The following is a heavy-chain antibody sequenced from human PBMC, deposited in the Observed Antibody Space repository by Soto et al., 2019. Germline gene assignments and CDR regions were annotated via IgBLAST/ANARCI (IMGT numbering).Heavy chain of an antibody. CDR3: FSYSSSFWYFDL. Sequence: VQLQESGPGLVNPSGTLSLTCAVSGVSISRTNWWSWVRQPPGKGLEWIGDTYHSGNGNYNPALKSRVIHSLDKHKKQFSLNPSSVTAGDTDVYFCFSYSSSFWYFDLWGRGTLVTVSS. D-gene: IGHD6-6*01. CDR1: GVSISRTNW. CDR2: TYHSGNG. V-gene: IGHV4-4*02. J-gene: IGHJ2*01.